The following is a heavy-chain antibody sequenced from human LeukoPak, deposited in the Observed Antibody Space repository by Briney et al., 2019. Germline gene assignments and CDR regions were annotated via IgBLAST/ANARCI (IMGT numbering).Heavy chain of an antibody. J-gene: IGHJ4*02. CDR2: IYYSGST. V-gene: IGHV4-61*01. CDR3: AREETVTGYFDY. D-gene: IGHD4-17*01. Sequence: PSETLSLTCTVSGPSVSSGSSYWSWLRQPPGKGLEWIGYIYYSGSTNYNPSLKSRVTISVDTSKNQFSLKLSSVTAADTAVYYCAREETVTGYFDYWGQGTLVTVSS. CDR1: GPSVSSGSSY.